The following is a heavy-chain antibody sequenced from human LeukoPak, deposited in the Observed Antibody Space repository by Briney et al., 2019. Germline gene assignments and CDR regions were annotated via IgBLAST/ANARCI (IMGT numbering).Heavy chain of an antibody. CDR1: GFTFSSYD. Sequence: GGSLRLSCAASGFTFSSYDMNWVRQAPGKGLEWVSYISSSGSTIYYADSVKGRFSISRDNAKNSLYLQMNSLRAEVTAVYYCARAGYCSSTTCYDLFDPWGQGTLVTVSS. CDR2: ISSSGSTI. CDR3: ARAGYCSSTTCYDLFDP. J-gene: IGHJ5*02. D-gene: IGHD2-2*01. V-gene: IGHV3-48*03.